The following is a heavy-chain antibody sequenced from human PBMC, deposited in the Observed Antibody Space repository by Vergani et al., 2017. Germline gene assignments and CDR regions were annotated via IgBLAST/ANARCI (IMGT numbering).Heavy chain of an antibody. CDR3: ARGVTIVGVVMILEDYYYYMDV. D-gene: IGHD3-3*01. V-gene: IGHV3-30-3*01. J-gene: IGHJ6*03. CDR2: ISCDGSNK. CDR1: GFTLSSYA. Sequence: QVQLVESGGGVVQPGRSLRLSCAASGFTLSSYAMHWVRQAPGKGLEWVAVISCDGSNKYYADSVKGRFTISRDNSKITLYLQMNSLIAEETTVYYCARGVTIVGVVMILEDYYYYMDVWGKGTTVTVSS.